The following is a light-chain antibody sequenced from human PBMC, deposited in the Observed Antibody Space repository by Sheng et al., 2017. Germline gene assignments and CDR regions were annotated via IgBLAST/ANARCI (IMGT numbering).Light chain of an antibody. CDR2: KAS. J-gene: IGKJ1*01. CDR3: QQYTTYLRT. Sequence: DIQMTQSPSTLSASVGDRVTITCRASQNINSWLAWYQQKPGKAPELLVYKASNLESGVPSRFSGSGSGTEFTLTINSLQPDDYATYYCQQYTTYLRTFGQGTK. CDR1: QNINSW. V-gene: IGKV1-5*03.